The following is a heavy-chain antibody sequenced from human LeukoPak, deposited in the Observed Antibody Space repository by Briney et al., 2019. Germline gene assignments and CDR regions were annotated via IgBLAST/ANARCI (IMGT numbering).Heavy chain of an antibody. D-gene: IGHD2-2*01. J-gene: IGHJ5*02. Sequence: GASVKVSCKASGYTFTGYYMHWVRQAPGQGLEWMGWINPNSGGTNYAQKFQGRVTMTRDTSISTAYMELSRLRSDDTAVYYCARVHRPAIPYNWFDPWAREPWSPSPQ. CDR1: GYTFTGYY. V-gene: IGHV1-2*02. CDR2: INPNSGGT. CDR3: ARVHRPAIPYNWFDP.